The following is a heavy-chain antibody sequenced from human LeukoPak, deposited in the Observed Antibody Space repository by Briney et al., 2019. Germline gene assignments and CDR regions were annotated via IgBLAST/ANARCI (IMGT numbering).Heavy chain of an antibody. D-gene: IGHD1-26*01. CDR1: GFTFSNAW. V-gene: IGHV3-15*01. CDR2: IKSKTDGGTT. CDR3: TTDSGISLSGGSYWTLDY. J-gene: IGHJ4*02. Sequence: SPGGSLRLSCAASGFTFSNAWMSWVRQAPGKGLEWVGRIKSKTDGGTTDYAAPVKGRFTISRDDSKNTLYLQMNSLKTEDTAVYYCTTDSGISLSGGSYWTLDYWGQGTLVTVSS.